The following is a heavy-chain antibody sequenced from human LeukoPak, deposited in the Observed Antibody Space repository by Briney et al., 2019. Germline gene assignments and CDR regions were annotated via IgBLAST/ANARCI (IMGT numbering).Heavy chain of an antibody. Sequence: SETLSLTCTVSGGSISGYWCSWIRQPPGKGLEWIGYIYYSGGTNYHPSLNSRVTMSVDKSKNQFSLKVSSVTAADTAVYYCARGGWSMDYWGQGTLVTVSS. CDR3: ARGGWSMDY. CDR1: GGSISGYW. J-gene: IGHJ4*02. CDR2: IYYSGGT. D-gene: IGHD6-19*01. V-gene: IGHV4-59*01.